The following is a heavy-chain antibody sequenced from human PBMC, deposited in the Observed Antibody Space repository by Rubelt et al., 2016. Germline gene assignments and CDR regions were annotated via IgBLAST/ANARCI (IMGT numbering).Heavy chain of an antibody. CDR3: ARATNWNYAFDI. CDR1: GYTFSKYG. D-gene: IGHD1-7*01. J-gene: IGHJ3*02. CDR2: ISVNSGAT. V-gene: IGHV1-18*01. Sequence: QVQLVQSGAEVKKSGASVKVSCKASGYTFSKYGINWVRQAPGQGLEWMGWISVNSGATKYAQKSQGSITMTQDTSTSTAYMELTSLGSDDTAVYSCARATNWNYAFDIWGQGTMVTVSS.